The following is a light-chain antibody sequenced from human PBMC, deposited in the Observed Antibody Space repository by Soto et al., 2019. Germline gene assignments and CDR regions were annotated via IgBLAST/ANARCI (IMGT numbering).Light chain of an antibody. CDR1: SSDVGGYNY. CDR2: EVS. Sequence: QSALTQPASVSGSPGQSMTISCTGTSSDVGGYNYVSWYQQHPGKAPKLMIYEVSNRPSGVSNRFSGSKSGNTASLTISGLQAEDEADYYCSSYTSSSIVYVFGTGTKVTVL. J-gene: IGLJ1*01. CDR3: SSYTSSSIVYV. V-gene: IGLV2-14*01.